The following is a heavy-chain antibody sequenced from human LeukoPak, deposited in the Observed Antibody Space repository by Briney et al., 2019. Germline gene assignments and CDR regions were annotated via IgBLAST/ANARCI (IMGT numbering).Heavy chain of an antibody. CDR2: IYSGGST. V-gene: IGHV3-66*01. J-gene: IGHJ4*02. CDR1: GFTVSSNY. CDR3: ARDLGRHYSSSSI. D-gene: IGHD6-6*01. Sequence: PGGSLRLSCAASGFTVSSNYMSWVRQAPGKGLEWVSVIYSGGSTYYADSVKGRFTISRDNSKNTLYLQMNSLRAEDTAVYYCARDLGRHYSSSSIWGQGTLVTVSS.